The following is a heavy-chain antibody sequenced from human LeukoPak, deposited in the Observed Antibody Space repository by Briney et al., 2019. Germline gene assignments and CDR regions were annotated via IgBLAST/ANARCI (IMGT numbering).Heavy chain of an antibody. CDR1: GFTFSSYA. CDR3: ATLGLGGKSPIDAFDI. D-gene: IGHD4-23*01. J-gene: IGHJ3*02. Sequence: PGGSLRLSCAASGFTFSSYAMSWVRQAPGKGLEWVSAISGSGGSTYYADSVKGRFTISRDNSKNTLYLQMNSLRAEDTAVYYCATLGLGGKSPIDAFDIWGQGTMVTVSS. V-gene: IGHV3-23*01. CDR2: ISGSGGST.